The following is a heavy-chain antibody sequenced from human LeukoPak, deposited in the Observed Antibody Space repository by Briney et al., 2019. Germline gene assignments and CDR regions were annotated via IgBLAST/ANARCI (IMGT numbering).Heavy chain of an antibody. CDR3: ARFLGYCSSTSCFGYFDY. J-gene: IGHJ4*02. CDR2: IYYSGST. Sequence: SETLSLTCTVCGGSISSYYWSWIRQPPGKGLEWVGYIYYSGSTNYNPSLKSRVTTSVDTSKNQLSLKLRSVTAADTAVYSCARFLGYCSSTSCFGYFDYWGQGTLVTVSS. CDR1: GGSISSYY. D-gene: IGHD2-2*01. V-gene: IGHV4-59*08.